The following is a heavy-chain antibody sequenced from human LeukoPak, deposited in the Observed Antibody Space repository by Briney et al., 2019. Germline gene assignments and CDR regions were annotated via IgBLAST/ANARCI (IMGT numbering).Heavy chain of an antibody. Sequence: GGSLRLSCAASGFTFSSYEMNWVRQAPGKGLEWVSYISSSGSTIYYADSVKGRFTISRVNAKNSLYLQMNSLRAEDTAVYYCAGRINWVYFDYWGQGTLVTVSS. CDR1: GFTFSSYE. CDR2: ISSSGSTI. D-gene: IGHD2/OR15-2a*01. J-gene: IGHJ4*02. V-gene: IGHV3-48*03. CDR3: AGRINWVYFDY.